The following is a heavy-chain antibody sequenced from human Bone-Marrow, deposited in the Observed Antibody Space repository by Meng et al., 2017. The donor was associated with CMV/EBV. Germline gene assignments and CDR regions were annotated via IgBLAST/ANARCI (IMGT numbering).Heavy chain of an antibody. CDR2: IYSGGST. V-gene: IGHV3-53*01. CDR1: GFNVSSNY. J-gene: IGHJ6*02. CDR3: ARERVLGYCSSTSCYCRYYGMDV. D-gene: IGHD2-2*01. Sequence: GESLKISCAASGFNVSSNYMSWVRQAPGKGLEWGSVIYSGGSTYYADSVKGRFTISRDNSKNTLYLQINSLRAEDTAVYYCARERVLGYCSSTSCYCRYYGMDVWGQGATVTVSS.